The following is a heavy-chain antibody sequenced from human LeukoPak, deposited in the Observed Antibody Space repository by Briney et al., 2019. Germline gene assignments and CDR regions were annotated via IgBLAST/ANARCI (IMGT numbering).Heavy chain of an antibody. CDR2: IYYSGST. J-gene: IGHJ4*02. V-gene: IGHV4-59*01. CDR1: GGSISSYY. D-gene: IGHD3-10*01. CDR3: ARDIKGSGLWNGVRFDY. Sequence: SETLSLTCTVSGGSISSYYWSWIRQPPGKGLEWIGYIYYSGSTNYNPSLKSRVTISVDTSKNQFSLKLSSVTAADTAVYYCARDIKGSGLWNGVRFDYWGQGTLVTVSS.